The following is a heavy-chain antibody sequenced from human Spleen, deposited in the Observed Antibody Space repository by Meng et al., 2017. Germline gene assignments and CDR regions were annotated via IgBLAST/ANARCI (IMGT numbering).Heavy chain of an antibody. CDR2: FYYNGNT. CDR1: GDSISIYY. V-gene: IGHV4-59*01. J-gene: IGHJ2*01. D-gene: IGHD2-15*01. CDR3: ARVPHRLVDYWYFDL. Sequence: QVQLQESCPGLVRPSEHLSLTCTVSGDSISIYYWTWIRQPPGKGLEWIGYFYYNGNTNYNPSVKSRVTISVDTSKNQFFLKLSSVTAADTAVYYCARVPHRLVDYWYFDLWGRGTLVTVSS.